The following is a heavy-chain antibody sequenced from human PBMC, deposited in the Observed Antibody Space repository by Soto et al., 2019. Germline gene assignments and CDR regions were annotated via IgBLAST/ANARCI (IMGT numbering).Heavy chain of an antibody. CDR2: ISGSGGST. J-gene: IGHJ4*02. V-gene: IGHV3-23*01. CDR3: TSHSPEDMIRN. Sequence: GGSLRLSCAASGFTFSSYAMSWVRQAPGKGLEWVSAISGSGGSTYYADSVKGRFTISRDNSKNTAYLLLNSLRTEDTAMYYCTSHSPEDMIRNWDQGTLVTVSS. CDR1: GFTFSSYA. D-gene: IGHD2-15*01.